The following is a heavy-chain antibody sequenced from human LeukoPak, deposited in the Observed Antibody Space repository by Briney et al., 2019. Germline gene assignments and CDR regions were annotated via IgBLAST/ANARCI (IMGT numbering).Heavy chain of an antibody. CDR3: ARWRYYYDSSGYYYFDY. Sequence: SETLSLTCTVSGGSISSYYWRWIRQPPGKGLEWIGSIYYSGSTYYNPSLKSRVTVSVDTSKNQFSLKLSSVTAADTAVYYCARWRYYYDSSGYYYFDYWGQGTLVSVSS. J-gene: IGHJ4*02. CDR1: GGSISSYY. V-gene: IGHV4-39*01. D-gene: IGHD3-22*01. CDR2: IYYSGST.